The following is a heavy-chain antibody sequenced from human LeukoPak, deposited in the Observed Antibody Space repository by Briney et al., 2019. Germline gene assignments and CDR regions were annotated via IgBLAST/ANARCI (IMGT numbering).Heavy chain of an antibody. CDR1: GFTFSSYA. J-gene: IGHJ4*01. CDR3: SKDAPGYYGEYQIPFFDY. Sequence: GGSLRLSCAASGFTFSSYAMSWVRRAPGKGLEWVSAISGSGGSTYYADSVKGRFTISRDNSKKTLYLQMNSLRGEDTAVYYCSKDAPGYYGEYQIPFFDYWGHGTLVTVSS. V-gene: IGHV3-23*01. CDR2: ISGSGGST. D-gene: IGHD4-17*01.